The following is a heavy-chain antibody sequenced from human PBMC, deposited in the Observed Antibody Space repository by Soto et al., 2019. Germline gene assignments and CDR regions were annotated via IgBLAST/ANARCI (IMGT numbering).Heavy chain of an antibody. CDR2: IYYSGST. CDR3: ATAYYYDSSGYNN. J-gene: IGHJ4*02. V-gene: IGHV4-39*01. Sequence: PSETLSLTCTVSGGSISSSSYYWGWIHQPPGKGLEWIGSIYYSGSTYYNPSLKSRVTISVDTSKNQFSLKLSSVTAADTAVYYCATAYYYDSSGYNNWGQGTLVTVSS. CDR1: GGSISSSSYY. D-gene: IGHD3-22*01.